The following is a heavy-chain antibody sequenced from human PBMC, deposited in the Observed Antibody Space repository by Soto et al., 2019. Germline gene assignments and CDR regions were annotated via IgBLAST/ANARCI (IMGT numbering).Heavy chain of an antibody. D-gene: IGHD2-15*01. V-gene: IGHV3-15*07. J-gene: IGHJ6*02. CDR3: TTGSVEGI. CDR2: IKTSAGGGAT. CDR1: GFSFNEAW. Sequence: EVQLVESAGGLVKPGGSLRLSCVASGFSFNEAWMNWVRQAPGQGLEWVGRIKTSAGGGATNYAAPVQGRVTISRDDSNNTLYLHMNSLRTEDTAIYYCTTGSVEGIWGQGTTVIVSS.